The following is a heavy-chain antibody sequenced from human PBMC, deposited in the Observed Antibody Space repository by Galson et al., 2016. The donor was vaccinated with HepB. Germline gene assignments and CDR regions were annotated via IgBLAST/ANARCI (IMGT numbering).Heavy chain of an antibody. D-gene: IGHD6-13*01. J-gene: IGHJ4*02. V-gene: IGHV1-2*06. CDR3: ASDAGPPEGIDY. CDR2: INPKNGGT. CDR1: GYSFSGFY. Sequence: SVKVSCKASGYSFSGFYMHWVRQAPGQGLEWMGRINPKNGGTNYAQKLQGRVTMTRDTSISTVYMELSRLRSDDAAIYYCASDAGPPEGIDYWGQGTLVTVSS.